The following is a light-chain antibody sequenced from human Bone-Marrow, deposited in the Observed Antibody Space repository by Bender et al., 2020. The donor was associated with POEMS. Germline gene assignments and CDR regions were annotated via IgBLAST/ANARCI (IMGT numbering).Light chain of an antibody. Sequence: QPALTQPASVSGSPGQSITISCTGGRSDVGSYNLVSWYQQHPGKAPRLIISEVSKRPSGVPDRFSGSKSGNTASLTVSGLQPEDEAHYYCCSYAGSTTVFGGGTKLTVL. CDR3: CSYAGSTTV. J-gene: IGLJ3*02. CDR2: EVS. V-gene: IGLV2-23*02. CDR1: RSDVGSYNL.